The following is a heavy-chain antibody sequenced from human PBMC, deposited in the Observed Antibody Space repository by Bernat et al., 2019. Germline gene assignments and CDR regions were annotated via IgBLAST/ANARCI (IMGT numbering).Heavy chain of an antibody. D-gene: IGHD6-19*01. CDR3: VGWYGASNY. V-gene: IGHV3-7*02. J-gene: IGHJ4*02. Sequence: EVQLVESGGGLVQPGGSLRLSCAASGLTFSSYWMSWIRQTPGKGLEWAAHIKDDGSEKHYVDSVKGCFTISRDDAKNSLYLEMTSLRVDDTAVYYCVGWYGASNYWGQGTLVTVSS. CDR2: IKDDGSEK. CDR1: GLTFSSYW.